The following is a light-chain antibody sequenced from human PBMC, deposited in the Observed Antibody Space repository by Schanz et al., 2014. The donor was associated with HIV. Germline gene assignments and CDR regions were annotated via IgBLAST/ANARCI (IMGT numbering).Light chain of an antibody. CDR1: QSVDFH. J-gene: IGKJ1*01. CDR3: QQYGSSPPT. Sequence: EIVMTQSPATLSLSPGESAALFCRASQSVDFHLAWYQQKPGQAPRLLIYGASTRATDIPDRFSGSGSGTDFTLTISRLEPEDFAVYYCQQYGSSPPTFGQGTKVEIK. CDR2: GAS. V-gene: IGKV3-20*01.